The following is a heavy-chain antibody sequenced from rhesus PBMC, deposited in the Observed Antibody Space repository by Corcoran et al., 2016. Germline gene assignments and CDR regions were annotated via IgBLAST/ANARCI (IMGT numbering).Heavy chain of an antibody. D-gene: IGHD2-15*01. CDR3: ARGGKYCSSTYCSSPYTRFDV. Sequence: QVQLQESGPGLVKPSETLPPTCAVSGASISSNYWRWIRQAPGKGPEWVGPIYGSGGSTDSTPSLRSRVTISIDTSKNQFSLKLSSVTAADTAVYYCARGGKYCSSTYCSSPYTRFDVWGPGVLVTVSS. J-gene: IGHJ5-1*01. CDR1: GASISSNY. CDR2: IYGSGGST. V-gene: IGHV4S2*01.